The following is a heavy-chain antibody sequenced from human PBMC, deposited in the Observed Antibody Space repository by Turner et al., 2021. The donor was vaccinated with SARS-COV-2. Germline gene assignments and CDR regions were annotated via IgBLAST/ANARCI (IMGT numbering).Heavy chain of an antibody. CDR3: ASRWYSDY. CDR1: GFTFSSDA. Sequence: EVQLVECGGGLVQPGGSVGLSCSASGFTFSSDAMHWVRQAPGKGLEYVSAISSNGGSTDYADSVKGRFTISRDDSKNTLYLQMSSLSAEDTAGYYCASRWYSDYWGQGTLVTVSS. V-gene: IGHV3-64D*06. D-gene: IGHD6-13*01. J-gene: IGHJ4*02. CDR2: ISSNGGST.